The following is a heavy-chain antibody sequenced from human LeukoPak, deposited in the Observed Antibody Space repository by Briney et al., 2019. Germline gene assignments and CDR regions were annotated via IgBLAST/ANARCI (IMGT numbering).Heavy chain of an antibody. J-gene: IGHJ4*02. V-gene: IGHV1-18*04. CDR1: GYTFTDYF. CDR3: ARDPGYYDSSGYYYFDY. D-gene: IGHD3-22*01. CDR2: ISAYNGNT. Sequence: ASVTVSCKASGYTFTDYFMHWVRQAPGQGLEWMGWISAYNGNTNYAQKLQGRVTMTTDTSTSTAYMELRSLRSGDTAVYYCARDPGYYDSSGYYYFDYWGQGTLVTVSS.